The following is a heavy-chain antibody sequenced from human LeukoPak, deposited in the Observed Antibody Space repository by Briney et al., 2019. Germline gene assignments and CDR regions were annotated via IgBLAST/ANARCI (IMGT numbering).Heavy chain of an antibody. CDR2: INPNSGGT. Sequence: ASVKVSCKASGYTFTSYYMHWVRQAPGQGLEWMGWINPNSGGTNYAQKFQGRVTMTRDTSISTAYMELSRLRSDDTAVYYCARAISQKVGFDYWGQGTLVTVSS. CDR1: GYTFTSYY. J-gene: IGHJ4*02. D-gene: IGHD1-26*01. V-gene: IGHV1-2*02. CDR3: ARAISQKVGFDY.